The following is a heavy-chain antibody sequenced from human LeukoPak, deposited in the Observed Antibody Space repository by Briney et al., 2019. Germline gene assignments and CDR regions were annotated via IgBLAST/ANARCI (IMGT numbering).Heavy chain of an antibody. D-gene: IGHD5-24*01. CDR1: GGSLINYY. V-gene: IGHV4-34*01. Sequence: SETLSRTCAVYGGSLINYYWSWIRQSPGKGLEWIGDIDHTGGTSYNPALRSRVTMSLDTSKNQLSLRLSSVTAADTAVFYCARHRAEMATITDDAFDIWGQGTMVTVSS. CDR2: IDHTGGT. CDR3: ARHRAEMATITDDAFDI. J-gene: IGHJ3*02.